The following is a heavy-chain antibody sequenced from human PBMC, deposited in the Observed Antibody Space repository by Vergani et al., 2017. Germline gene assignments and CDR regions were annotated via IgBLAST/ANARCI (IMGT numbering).Heavy chain of an antibody. J-gene: IGHJ4*02. CDR1: GGSFSGYY. CDR3: ARAIGELSDY. D-gene: IGHD3-10*01. Sequence: QVQLQESGPGLVKPSETLSLTCAVYGGSFSGYYWSWIRQPPGKGLEWIGEINHSGSTNYNPSLKSRVTISVDTSKNQFSLKLSSVTAADTAVYYCARAIGELSDYWGQGTLVTVSS. CDR2: INHSGST. V-gene: IGHV4-34*01.